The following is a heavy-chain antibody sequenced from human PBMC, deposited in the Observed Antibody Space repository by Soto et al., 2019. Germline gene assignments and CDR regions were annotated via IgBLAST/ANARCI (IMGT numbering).Heavy chain of an antibody. CDR1: GGSISSYY. CDR3: ARLIIYDYIWGSYLKAPWFDP. V-gene: IGHV4-59*08. J-gene: IGHJ5*02. D-gene: IGHD3-16*01. Sequence: PSETLSLTCTVSGGSISSYYWSWIRQPPGKGLEWIGYIYYSGSTNYNPSLKSRVTISVDTSKNQFSLKLSSVTAADTAVYYCARLIIYDYIWGSYLKAPWFDPWGQGTLVTVSS. CDR2: IYYSGST.